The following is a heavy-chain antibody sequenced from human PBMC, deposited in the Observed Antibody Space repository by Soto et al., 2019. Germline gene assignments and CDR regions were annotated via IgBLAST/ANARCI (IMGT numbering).Heavy chain of an antibody. D-gene: IGHD3-22*01. Sequence: GASVKVSCKASGFTFTSSAVQWVRQARGQRLEWIGWIVVGSGNTNYAQKFQERVTITRDMSTSTAYMELSSLRSEDTAVYYCAAVDREGSGYYVYFDYWGQGTLVTVSS. CDR2: IVVGSGNT. CDR1: GFTFTSSA. V-gene: IGHV1-58*01. J-gene: IGHJ4*02. CDR3: AAVDREGSGYYVYFDY.